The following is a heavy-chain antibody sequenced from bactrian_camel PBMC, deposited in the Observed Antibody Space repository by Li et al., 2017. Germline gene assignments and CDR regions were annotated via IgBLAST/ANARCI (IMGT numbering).Heavy chain of an antibody. CDR2: IYTTDSTT. CDR1: GDGYTYNRYT. CDR3: AAGFREGVYCLHAAGYFGY. Sequence: HVQLVESGGDSVQAGGSLRLSCVVSGDGYTYNRYTVGWFRQAPGKEREGVATIYTTDSTTYYADSVKGRFTISRDNAEFTLYLQMSSLKPDDTAIYYCAAGFREGVYCLHAAGYFGYWGQGTQVTVS. D-gene: IGHD3*01. J-gene: IGHJ6*01. V-gene: IGHV3S14*01.